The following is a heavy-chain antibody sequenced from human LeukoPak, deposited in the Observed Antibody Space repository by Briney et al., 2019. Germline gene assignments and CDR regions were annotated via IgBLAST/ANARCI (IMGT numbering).Heavy chain of an antibody. CDR1: GGSISSGDYY. J-gene: IGHJ4*02. D-gene: IGHD3-3*01. CDR3: ARVPPYDFWSGYFDY. CDR2: IYYSGST. Sequence: SETLSLTCTVSGGSISSGDYYWSCIRQPPGKGLEWIGYIYYSGSTYYNPSLKSRVTISVDTSKNQFSLKLSSVTAADTAVYYCARVPPYDFWSGYFDYWGQGTLVTVSS. V-gene: IGHV4-30-4*08.